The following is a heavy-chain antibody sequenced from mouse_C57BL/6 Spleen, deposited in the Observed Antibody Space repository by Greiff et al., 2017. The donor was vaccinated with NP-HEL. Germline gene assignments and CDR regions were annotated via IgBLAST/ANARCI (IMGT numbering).Heavy chain of an antibody. CDR1: GYTFTSYD. CDR2: IYPRDGST. Sequence: QVHVKQSGPELVKPGASVKLSCKASGYTFTSYDINWVKQRPGQGLEWIGWIYPRDGSTKYNEKFKGKATLTVDTSSSTAYMELHSLTSEDSAVYFCARGGIDYWGQGTTLTVSS. J-gene: IGHJ2*01. V-gene: IGHV1-85*01. CDR3: ARGGIDY.